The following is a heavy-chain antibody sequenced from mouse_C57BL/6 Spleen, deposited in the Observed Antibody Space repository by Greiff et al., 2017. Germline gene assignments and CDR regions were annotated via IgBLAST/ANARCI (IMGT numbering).Heavy chain of an antibody. D-gene: IGHD1-1*01. CDR2: IDPSDSYT. J-gene: IGHJ2*01. Sequence: VKLQQPGAELVMPGASVKLSCKASGYTFTSYWMHWVKQRPGQGLEWIGEIDPSDSYTNYNQKFKGKSTLTVDKSSSTAYMQLSSLTSEDSAVYYCARCYGSSFTYFDYWGQGTTLTVSS. CDR3: ARCYGSSFTYFDY. CDR1: GYTFTSYW. V-gene: IGHV1-69*01.